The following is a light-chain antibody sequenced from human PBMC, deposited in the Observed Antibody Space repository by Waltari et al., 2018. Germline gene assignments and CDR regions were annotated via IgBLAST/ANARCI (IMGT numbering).Light chain of an antibody. CDR1: SSDIGTYNY. CDR2: DVS. J-gene: IGLJ3*02. Sequence: QSALTQPASVSGSPGQSITISCTGTSSDIGTYNYASWYQQHPCRAPQLTIYDVSKRPSGVSIRFSGSKSDNMASLTISGLQAEDEADYYCSSYTRVSASVVFGGGTKLTVL. V-gene: IGLV2-14*03. CDR3: SSYTRVSASVV.